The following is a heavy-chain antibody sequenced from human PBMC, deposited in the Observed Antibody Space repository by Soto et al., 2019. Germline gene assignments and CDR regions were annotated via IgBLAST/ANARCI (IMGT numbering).Heavy chain of an antibody. CDR2: ISGYNGNT. Sequence: ASVKVSCKASGYTFTSSGLTWVRQAPGQGLEWMGWISGYNGNTNYAEKLQGRVTMTTDTSTSTAYMELRSLRSDDTAVYYCARDGSDSSGYRYAFDIWGQGTMVTVSS. CDR3: ARDGSDSSGYRYAFDI. J-gene: IGHJ3*02. V-gene: IGHV1-18*01. CDR1: GYTFTSSG. D-gene: IGHD3-22*01.